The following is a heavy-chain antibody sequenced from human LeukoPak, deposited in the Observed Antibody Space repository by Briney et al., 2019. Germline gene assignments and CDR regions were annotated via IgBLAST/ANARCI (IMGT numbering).Heavy chain of an antibody. CDR2: INPNSGGT. V-gene: IGHV1-2*02. D-gene: IGHD4-23*01. CDR1: GYTFTGYY. Sequence: ASVKVSCKASGYTFTGYYMHWVRQAPGQGLEWMGWINPNSGGTNYAQKFQGRVTMTRDTSISTAYMELSRLRSDDTAVYYCARTAGDYYGGNWFDPWGQGTLVTVSS. J-gene: IGHJ5*02. CDR3: ARTAGDYYGGNWFDP.